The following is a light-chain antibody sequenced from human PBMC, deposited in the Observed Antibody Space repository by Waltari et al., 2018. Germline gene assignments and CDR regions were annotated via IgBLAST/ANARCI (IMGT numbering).Light chain of an antibody. CDR2: DKN. CDR1: TGAVTSGHF. J-gene: IGLJ2*01. V-gene: IGLV7-43*01. Sequence: QAVVTQEPSLTVSPGGTVTLTCASSTGAVTSGHFQHWFQQKPGQAPKTLIYDKNNKLACAPARFAGSLAGGKGALTLAGAQPEDEAEYYGWLYYSGAQVFGGGTRLTVL. CDR3: WLYYSGAQV.